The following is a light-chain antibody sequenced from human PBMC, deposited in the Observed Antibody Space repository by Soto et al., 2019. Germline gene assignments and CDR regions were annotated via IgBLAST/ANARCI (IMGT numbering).Light chain of an antibody. J-gene: IGKJ2*01. V-gene: IGKV1-39*01. CDR1: QSISTY. CDR3: QQSYSSPNT. Sequence: DIQMTQSPSSLSASVGDRVTISCRASQSISTYLNWYRQKPGKAPELLIYAASSLQTGVPSRFSSSGSGKDFTLTISNLQPEEFSSYYCQQSYSSPNTFGQGTKLEI. CDR2: AAS.